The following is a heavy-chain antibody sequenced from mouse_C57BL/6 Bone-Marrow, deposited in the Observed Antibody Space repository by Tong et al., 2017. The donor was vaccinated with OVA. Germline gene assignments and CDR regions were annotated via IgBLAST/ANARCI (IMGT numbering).Heavy chain of an antibody. V-gene: IGHV1-4*01. D-gene: IGHD2-4*01. J-gene: IGHJ3*01. CDR1: GYTFTSYT. CDR3: ARSTMITPHFAY. Sequence: VQLQESGAELARPGASVKMSCKASGYTFTSYTMHWVKQRPGQGLEWIGYINPSSGYTKYNQKFKDKATLTADKSYSTAYMQLSSLTSEDSAVYFCARSTMITPHFAYWGQGTLVTVSA. CDR2: INPSSGYT.